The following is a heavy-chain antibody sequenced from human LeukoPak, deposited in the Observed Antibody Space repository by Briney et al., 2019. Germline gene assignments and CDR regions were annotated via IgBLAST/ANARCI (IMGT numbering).Heavy chain of an antibody. J-gene: IGHJ4*02. CDR1: AFSFSTYW. V-gene: IGHV3-74*01. D-gene: IGHD1-14*01. CDR3: ERELTTRHYYLDY. Sequence: PGGSLRLSCAASAFSFSTYWMHWVRHAAGKWLVWVAGNNPDGRTKLYAEAMRGRFPISRDNAKHTLYLQKNTERAEHTAVYYCERELTTRHYYLDYLGQASLV. CDR2: NNPDGRTK.